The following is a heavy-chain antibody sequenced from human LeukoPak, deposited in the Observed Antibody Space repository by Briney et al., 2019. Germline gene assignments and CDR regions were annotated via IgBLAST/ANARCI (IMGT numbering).Heavy chain of an antibody. CDR2: IYHSGST. CDR1: GGSISSSSYY. V-gene: IGHV4-39*07. Sequence: SETLSLTCTVSGGSISSSSYYWGWIRQPPGKGLEWIGRIYHSGSTYYNPSLKSRVTISVDTSKNQFSLKLSSVTAADTAVYYCARAGLVAYCSSASCSSNAFDIWGQGTMVTVSS. D-gene: IGHD2-2*01. CDR3: ARAGLVAYCSSASCSSNAFDI. J-gene: IGHJ3*02.